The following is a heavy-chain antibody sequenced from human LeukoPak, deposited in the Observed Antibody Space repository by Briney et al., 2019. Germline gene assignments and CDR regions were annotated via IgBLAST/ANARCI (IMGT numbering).Heavy chain of an antibody. CDR1: GGSISSSSYY. CDR3: ARARGGKSSGAFDI. Sequence: SETLSLTCTVSGGSISSSSYYWGWIRQPPGKGLEWIGSIYYSGSTYYNPSLKSRVTISVDTSKNQFSLKLSSVTAADTAVYYCARARGGKSSGAFDIWGQGTMVTVSS. J-gene: IGHJ3*02. D-gene: IGHD3-16*01. CDR2: IYYSGST. V-gene: IGHV4-39*01.